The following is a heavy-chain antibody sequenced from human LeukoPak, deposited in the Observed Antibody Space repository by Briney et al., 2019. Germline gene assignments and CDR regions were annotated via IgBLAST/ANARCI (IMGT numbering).Heavy chain of an antibody. CDR3: VRDRELNY. CDR1: GGSISIYY. Sequence: SETLSLTCTVSGGSISIYYWSWIRQPPGKGLEWIGYVYNSGSTDYNPSLKSRVTISADTSKNQFSLKLSSVIAADTAVYYCVRDRELNYWGQGILVTVTS. V-gene: IGHV4-59*01. D-gene: IGHD5-24*01. J-gene: IGHJ4*02. CDR2: VYNSGST.